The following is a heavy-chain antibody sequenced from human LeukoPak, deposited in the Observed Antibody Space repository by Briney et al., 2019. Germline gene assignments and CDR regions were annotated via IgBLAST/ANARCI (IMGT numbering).Heavy chain of an antibody. D-gene: IGHD2-15*01. CDR2: ISSSGSNI. CDR1: GFTFSSYE. V-gene: IGHV3-48*03. CDR3: AGNVVVVAATRGYYYGMDV. Sequence: QPGGSLRPSCAASGFTFSSYEMNWVRQPPGEGLEWVSYISSSGSNIYYADSVKGRFSLSRDNAKNSLYLQMNSLRAEDTAVYYCAGNVVVVAATRGYYYGMDVWGQETTVTVSS. J-gene: IGHJ6*02.